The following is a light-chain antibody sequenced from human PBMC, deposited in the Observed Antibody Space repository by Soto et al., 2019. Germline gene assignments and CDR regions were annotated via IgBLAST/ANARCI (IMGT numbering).Light chain of an antibody. CDR1: SSDVGGYNR. Sequence: QSALTQPPSVSGSPGQSVAISCTGTSSDVGGYNRVSWYQQAPGKAPKLLIYDVSNRPSGGSTRFSGSKSGNTASLTISGLQAEDEADYYCTSYASGSAYVFGPGIKLTVL. CDR3: TSYASGSAYV. CDR2: DVS. V-gene: IGLV2-18*02. J-gene: IGLJ1*01.